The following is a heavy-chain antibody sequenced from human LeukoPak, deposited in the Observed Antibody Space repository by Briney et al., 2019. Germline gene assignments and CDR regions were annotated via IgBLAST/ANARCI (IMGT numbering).Heavy chain of an antibody. D-gene: IGHD3-3*02. CDR3: ARGKLGYYYYHMDA. CDR1: GYTFTGYY. J-gene: IGHJ6*03. CDR2: INPNSGGT. Sequence: ASVKVSCKASGYTFTGYYMHWVRQAPGQGLEWMGWINPNSGGTNYAQKFQGRVTMTRDTSITTAYMDLSRLRSEDTAVYYCARGKLGYYYYHMDAWGKGTTVTVSS. V-gene: IGHV1-2*02.